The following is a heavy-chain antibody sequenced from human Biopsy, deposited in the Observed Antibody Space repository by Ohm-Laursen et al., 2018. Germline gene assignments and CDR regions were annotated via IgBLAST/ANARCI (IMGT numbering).Heavy chain of an antibody. D-gene: IGHD4-11*01. J-gene: IGHJ3*02. V-gene: IGHV4-39*01. CDR1: GGSMTGSSYY. CDR2: VHYSGGP. CDR3: TRRGMTTLTTRAFDI. Sequence: TLSLTCTVSGGSMTGSSYYWGWIRQPPGKGLEWIGAVHYSGGPYYNPSLQSRVTLSVDTSKNLFSLRLSSVTAADTAVYYCTRRGMTTLTTRAFDIWGQGTMVTVSS.